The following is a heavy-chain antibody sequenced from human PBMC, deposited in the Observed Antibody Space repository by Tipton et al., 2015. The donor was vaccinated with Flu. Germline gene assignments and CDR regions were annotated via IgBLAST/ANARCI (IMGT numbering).Heavy chain of an antibody. CDR3: ARVSRGVESWFDP. Sequence: TLSLTCSVSGDSMTSSLNYWGWIRQPPGKGLDWIGSIFHSGSTYYNPSLKSRVTISVDTSKNQFSRKLIPVTAADTAVYYCARVSRGVESWFDPWGQGTLVTVYS. CDR1: GDSMTSSLNY. D-gene: IGHD3-3*01. V-gene: IGHV4-39*07. J-gene: IGHJ5*02. CDR2: IFHSGST.